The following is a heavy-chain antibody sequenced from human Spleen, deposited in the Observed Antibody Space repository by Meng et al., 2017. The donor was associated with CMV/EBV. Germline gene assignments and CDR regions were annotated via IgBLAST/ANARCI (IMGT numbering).Heavy chain of an antibody. J-gene: IGHJ4*02. V-gene: IGHV4-39*07. CDR1: GDSVSSSSYY. Sequence: SETLSLTCTVSGDSVSSSSYYWSWIRQPPGKGLEWIGEINHSGSTNYNPSLKSRVTISVDTSKNQFSLKLSSVTAADTAVYYCARGISTSCLFRYWGQGTLVTVSS. CDR2: INHSGST. CDR3: ARGISTSCLFRY. D-gene: IGHD2-2*01.